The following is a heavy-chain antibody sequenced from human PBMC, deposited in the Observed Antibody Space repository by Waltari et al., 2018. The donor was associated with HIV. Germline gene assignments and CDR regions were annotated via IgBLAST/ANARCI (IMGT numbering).Heavy chain of an antibody. J-gene: IGHJ4*02. CDR1: HDSFHNYY. CDR2: FYSSGSV. D-gene: IGHD2-15*01. V-gene: IGHV4-59*01. CDR3: ARGRTGYSYLDS. Sequence: LQASGPTLVNPSEILSPICAVSHDSFHNYYWNWTRQAPGKEFEWIGYFYSSGSVNNSPSRASRVTMSMEASRKQFSLKVTSVTAADTATDDCARGRTGYSYLDSRGQVSLVTVSP.